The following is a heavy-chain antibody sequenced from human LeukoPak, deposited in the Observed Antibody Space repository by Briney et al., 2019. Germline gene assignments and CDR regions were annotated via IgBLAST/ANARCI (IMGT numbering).Heavy chain of an antibody. Sequence: NPSETLSLTCTVSGGHISSYYWSWIRQPRAKGLEWIGFIYYSGSTNYNPSLKSRVTISVDTSKNQFSLNLSSVTAADTAIYYCARLKDGVFGPWGQGTLVSVSS. CDR3: ARLKDGVFGP. D-gene: IGHD2-8*01. CDR1: GGHISSYY. CDR2: IYYSGST. J-gene: IGHJ5*02. V-gene: IGHV4-59*08.